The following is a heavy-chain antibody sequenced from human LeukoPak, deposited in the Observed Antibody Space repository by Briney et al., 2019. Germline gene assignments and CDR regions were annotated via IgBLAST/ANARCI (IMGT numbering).Heavy chain of an antibody. CDR2: ISAYNGNT. CDR3: ARDLGILTGYYTDH. V-gene: IGHV1-18*01. J-gene: IGHJ4*02. CDR1: GYTFTSNG. Sequence: GASVKVSCKASGYTFTSNGISWVRQAPGQGLEWMGWISAYNGNTNYEQKLQGRVTMTTDTSTSTAYMELRSLRSDDTAVYYCARDLGILTGYYTDHWGQGTLVTVSS. D-gene: IGHD3-9*01.